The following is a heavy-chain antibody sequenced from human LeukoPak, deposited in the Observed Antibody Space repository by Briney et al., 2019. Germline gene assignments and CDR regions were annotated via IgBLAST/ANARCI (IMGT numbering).Heavy chain of an antibody. Sequence: PAGGSLRLSCAASGFTFSSYGMHWVRQAPGKGLEWVAFIRYDGSNKYYADSVKGRFTISGDNSKNTLYLQMNSLRAEDTAVYYCAKDFTRYYYDSSGYNDYWGQGTLVTVSS. J-gene: IGHJ4*02. D-gene: IGHD3-22*01. CDR1: GFTFSSYG. CDR3: AKDFTRYYYDSSGYNDY. V-gene: IGHV3-30*02. CDR2: IRYDGSNK.